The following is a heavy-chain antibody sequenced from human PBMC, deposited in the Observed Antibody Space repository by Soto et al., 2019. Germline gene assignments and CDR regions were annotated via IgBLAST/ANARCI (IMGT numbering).Heavy chain of an antibody. V-gene: IGHV1-3*01. CDR2: INAVNGDT. J-gene: IGHJ6*02. Sequence: GASVKVSCKASGYTFTTYPIHWVRQAPGQRREWMGWINAVNGDTKYSQKFQGRVTITRDTSASTAYMELSSLRSEDPAVYYCARAVFHYYYGMDVWGQGTTVTVSS. CDR3: ARAVFHYYYGMDV. D-gene: IGHD3-16*01. CDR1: GYTFTTYP.